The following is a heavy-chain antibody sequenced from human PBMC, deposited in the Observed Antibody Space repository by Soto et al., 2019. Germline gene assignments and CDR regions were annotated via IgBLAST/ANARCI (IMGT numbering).Heavy chain of an antibody. CDR2: INPNTGVT. CDR1: GYSFTDHY. D-gene: IGHD2-21*02. Sequence: GASVKVSCKASGYSFTDHYMHWVRQAPGQGLEWLGWINPNTGVTHFAQKFQGWVTMTRDTSINTAYMELTRLKSDDTAFYYCVRTPADFHYGFAVCGHGTTVAVSS. V-gene: IGHV1-2*04. CDR3: VRTPADFHYGFAV. J-gene: IGHJ6*02.